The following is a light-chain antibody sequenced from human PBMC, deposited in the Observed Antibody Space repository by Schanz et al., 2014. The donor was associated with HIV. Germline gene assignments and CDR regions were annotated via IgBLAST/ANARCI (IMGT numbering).Light chain of an antibody. V-gene: IGKV1-17*02. CDR2: KAS. CDR3: HQYATTSWT. J-gene: IGKJ1*01. Sequence: DIQMTQSPSPLSASIGATITITCRARQAIRADLGWYQQKPGRAPKRLIYKASSLESGVPSRFSGSGSGTEFTLTIINVQPDDSATYYCHQYATTSWTFGQGTKVEIK. CDR1: QAIRAD.